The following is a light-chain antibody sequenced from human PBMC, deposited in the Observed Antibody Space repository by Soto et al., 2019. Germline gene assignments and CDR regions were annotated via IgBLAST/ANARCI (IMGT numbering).Light chain of an antibody. CDR3: QQYNSRRT. J-gene: IGKJ1*01. V-gene: IGKV1-5*03. Sequence: DIQMTQSPSTLSASVGDRVTLTCRASQSISSWLAWHQQKPGKAPKLLISKASSLESGVPSRFSGSGSGTEFPLTISSLQPDDFATYYCQQYNSRRTFGQGTRVEIK. CDR1: QSISSW. CDR2: KAS.